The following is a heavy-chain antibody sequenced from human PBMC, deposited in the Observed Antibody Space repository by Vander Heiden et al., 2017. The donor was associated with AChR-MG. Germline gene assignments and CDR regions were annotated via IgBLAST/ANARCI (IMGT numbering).Heavy chain of an antibody. D-gene: IGHD2-15*01. J-gene: IGHJ4*02. CDR2: INHSGST. CDR1: GGSFSGYY. Sequence: QVQLQQWGAGLLKPSETLSLTCAVYGGSFSGYYWSWIRQPPGKGLEWIGEINHSGSTNYNPSLKSRVTISVDTSKNQFSLKLSSVTAADTAVYYCAREKYCSGGSCFALGVWGQGTLVTVSS. CDR3: AREKYCSGGSCFALGV. V-gene: IGHV4-34*01.